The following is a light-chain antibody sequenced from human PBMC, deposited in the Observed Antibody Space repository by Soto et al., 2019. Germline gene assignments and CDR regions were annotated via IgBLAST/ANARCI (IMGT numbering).Light chain of an antibody. CDR2: GAS. CDR1: QSRGSN. CDR3: QHYNNWPWT. J-gene: IGKJ1*01. Sequence: EIVLTQSPCTLSFPPWERXXLSXXXSQSRGSNFLAWYQHKPGQAPRLLIYGASTRATGIPARFSGSGSGTEFTLTISSLQSEDFAVYYCQHYNNWPWTFGQGTKVDI. V-gene: IGKV3-15*01.